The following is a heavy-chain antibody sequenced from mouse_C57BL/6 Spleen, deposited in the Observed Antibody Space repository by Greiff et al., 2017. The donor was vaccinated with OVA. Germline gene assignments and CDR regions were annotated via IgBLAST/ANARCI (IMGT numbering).Heavy chain of an antibody. J-gene: IGHJ2*01. CDR2: IYPGSGST. CDR3: ARSVVAKSYFDY. D-gene: IGHD1-1*01. Sequence: QVQLQQPGAELVKPGASVKMSCKASGYTFTSYWITWVKQRPGQGLEWIGDIYPGSGSTNYNEKFKSKATLTVDTSSSTAYMQLSSLTSEDSAVYYCARSVVAKSYFDYWGQGTTLTVSS. V-gene: IGHV1-55*01. CDR1: GYTFTSYW.